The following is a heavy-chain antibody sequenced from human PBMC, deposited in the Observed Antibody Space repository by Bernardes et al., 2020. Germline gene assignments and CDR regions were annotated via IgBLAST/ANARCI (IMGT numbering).Heavy chain of an antibody. V-gene: IGHV4-34*01. D-gene: IGHD4-4*01. CDR1: GVSFSGYY. Sequence: SESLSLTCAVYGVSFSGYYLSWIRQPPGKGLEWIGEINHSGSTNYNPSLKSRVTITVDTSKNQFSLKLSSVTAADTAVYYCARGPATVTSHYYCYMDVWGKGTTVTVSS. CDR3: ARGPATVTSHYYCYMDV. J-gene: IGHJ6*03. CDR2: INHSGST.